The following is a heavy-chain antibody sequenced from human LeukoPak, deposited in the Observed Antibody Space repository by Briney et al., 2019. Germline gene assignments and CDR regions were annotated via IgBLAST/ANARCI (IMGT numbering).Heavy chain of an antibody. CDR1: GFAFNTYS. Sequence: PGGSLRLSCAASGFAFNTYSVNWVRQAPGKGLEWVSYISSSSSTMSYADSVKGRFTISRDNAKNSLYLQMNSLRAEDTAVYYCARDWTGATYDYWGQGTLVTVSS. CDR2: ISSSSSTM. CDR3: ARDWTGATYDY. J-gene: IGHJ4*02. D-gene: IGHD1-26*01. V-gene: IGHV3-48*01.